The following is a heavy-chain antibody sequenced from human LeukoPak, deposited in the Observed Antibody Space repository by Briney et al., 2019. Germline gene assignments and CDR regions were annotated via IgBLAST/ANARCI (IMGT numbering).Heavy chain of an antibody. CDR2: IYYSGST. CDR1: GGSISSYY. Sequence: SETLSLTCTVSGGSISSYYWSWIRQPPGKGLEWIGYIYYSGSTNYNPSLKSRVTISVDTSKNQFSLKLSSVTAADTAVYYCAREAGATVGANWFDPWGQGTLVTVSS. D-gene: IGHD1-26*01. V-gene: IGHV4-59*01. CDR3: AREAGATVGANWFDP. J-gene: IGHJ5*02.